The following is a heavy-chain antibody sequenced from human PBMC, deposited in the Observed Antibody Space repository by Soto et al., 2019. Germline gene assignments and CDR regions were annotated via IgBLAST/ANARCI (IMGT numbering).Heavy chain of an antibody. D-gene: IGHD3-22*01. CDR2: ISGSGGST. J-gene: IGHJ4*02. Sequence: GGSLRLSCAASGFTFSSYAMSWVRQAPGKGLEWVSAISGSGGSTYYADSVKGRFTISRDNSKNTLYLQMNSLRAEDTAVYYCAKVPDLDYDSSGYYDYWGQGTLVTVSS. CDR3: AKVPDLDYDSSGYYDY. CDR1: GFTFSSYA. V-gene: IGHV3-23*01.